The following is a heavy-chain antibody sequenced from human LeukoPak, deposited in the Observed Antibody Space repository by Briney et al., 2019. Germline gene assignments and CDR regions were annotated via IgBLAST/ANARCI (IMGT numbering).Heavy chain of an antibody. J-gene: IGHJ4*02. CDR3: AKDRADSSGYIMFDY. CDR2: ISYDESNK. V-gene: IGHV3-30-3*01. CDR1: GFRFSSYT. D-gene: IGHD3-22*01. Sequence: GGSLRLSCAASGFRFSSYTMHWVRQAPGKGLEWVAFISYDESNKYYADSVKGRFTISRDNSKNTLYLQMNSLRAEDTAVYYCAKDRADSSGYIMFDYWGQGTLVTVSS.